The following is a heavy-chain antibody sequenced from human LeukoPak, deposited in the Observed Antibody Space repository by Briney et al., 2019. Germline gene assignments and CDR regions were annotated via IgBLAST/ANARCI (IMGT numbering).Heavy chain of an antibody. Sequence: SETLSLTCTVSGGSISSYYWSWIRQPPGKGLEWIGYISYSGSTNYNPSLKSRVTISVDTSKNQFSLKLSSVTAADTAVYYCARGLRFGAGFDYWGQGTLVTVSS. V-gene: IGHV4-59*01. CDR1: GGSISSYY. J-gene: IGHJ4*02. CDR3: ARGLRFGAGFDY. D-gene: IGHD3-10*01. CDR2: ISYSGST.